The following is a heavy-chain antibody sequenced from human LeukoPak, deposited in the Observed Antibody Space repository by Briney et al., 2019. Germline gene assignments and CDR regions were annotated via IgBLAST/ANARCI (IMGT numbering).Heavy chain of an antibody. J-gene: IGHJ4*02. Sequence: SETLSLTCAVYGGSFSGYYWSWIRQPPGKGLEWIGEINHSGSTYYNPSLKSRVTISVDTSKNQFSLKLSSVTAADTAVYYCARGPPYYYDSSGVDYWGQGTLVTVSS. V-gene: IGHV4-34*01. CDR1: GGSFSGYY. CDR3: ARGPPYYYDSSGVDY. D-gene: IGHD3-22*01. CDR2: INHSGST.